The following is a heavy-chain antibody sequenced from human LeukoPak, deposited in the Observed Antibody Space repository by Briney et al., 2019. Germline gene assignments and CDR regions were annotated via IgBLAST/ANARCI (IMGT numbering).Heavy chain of an antibody. Sequence: ASVKVSCKASGYTFTDFYMQWVRQAPGQGLEWMGWINPNSGGTSFAQKFLGRFTMTRDTSISTAYMELSRLRSDDTAVYYCARFVTATQAYYYYGMDVWGQGTTVTVSS. CDR2: INPNSGGT. CDR3: ARFVTATQAYYYYGMDV. CDR1: GYTFTDFY. V-gene: IGHV1-2*02. J-gene: IGHJ6*02. D-gene: IGHD1/OR15-1a*01.